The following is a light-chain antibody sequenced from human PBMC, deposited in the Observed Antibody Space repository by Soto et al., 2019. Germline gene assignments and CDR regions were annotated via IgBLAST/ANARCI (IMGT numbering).Light chain of an antibody. J-gene: IGKJ1*01. Sequence: IVMTQSPASLSVSPGEGATLSCRASQSVSNNLAWYQQKPGQAPRLLIYGASTRATGIPARFSGSGSGTDFPLTISSLQSEDFAVYYCQQYNNWPRGTLGQGTKVEIK. CDR1: QSVSNN. CDR2: GAS. V-gene: IGKV3-15*01. CDR3: QQYNNWPRGT.